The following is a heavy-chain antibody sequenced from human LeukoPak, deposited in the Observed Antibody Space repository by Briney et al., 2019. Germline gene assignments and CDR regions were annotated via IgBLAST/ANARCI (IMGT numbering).Heavy chain of an antibody. V-gene: IGHV3-48*01. CDR2: ISSSSSTI. Sequence: PGGSLRLSCAASGFTFSSYSMNWVRQAPGKGLEWVSYISSSSSTIYYADSVKGQFTISRDNAKNSLYLQMNSLRAEDTAVYYCARDPVAGRYDYWGQGTLVTVSS. CDR3: ARDPVAGRYDY. J-gene: IGHJ4*02. D-gene: IGHD6-19*01. CDR1: GFTFSSYS.